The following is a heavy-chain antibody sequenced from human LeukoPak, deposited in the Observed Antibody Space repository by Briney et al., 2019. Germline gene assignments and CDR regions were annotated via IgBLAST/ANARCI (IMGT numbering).Heavy chain of an antibody. D-gene: IGHD2/OR15-2a*01. CDR2: VGGSGGSDGRT. CDR3: ARGFYNSGLSLSAYDI. CDR1: GFTFSDYP. Sequence: PGGSLRLSCADSGFTFSDYPMTWVRQAPGKGLEWVAVVGGSGGSDGRTEYGDSVKGRFSISRDNSRNTLYLQMNSLRAEDTAVYHCARGFYNSGLSLSAYDIWGQGTMVTVSS. J-gene: IGHJ3*02. V-gene: IGHV3-23*01.